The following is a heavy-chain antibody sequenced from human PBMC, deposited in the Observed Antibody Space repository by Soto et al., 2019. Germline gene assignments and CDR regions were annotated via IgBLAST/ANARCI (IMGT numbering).Heavy chain of an antibody. J-gene: IGHJ6*02. D-gene: IGHD3-3*01. CDR3: ARRQRFDFWSSYSYSNHGLDV. CDR1: GGSVSSDNS. V-gene: IGHV4-4*02. Sequence: VQLQESGPGLVKPSGTLSLTCAVSGGSVSSDNSWTWVRQPPGKSLEWIGEVFHSGNSNSNPSLKRRVTMSVQKAKNQFSLGLNSVTAADTAVYYCARRQRFDFWSSYSYSNHGLDVWGQGTKVAVSS. CDR2: VFHSGNS.